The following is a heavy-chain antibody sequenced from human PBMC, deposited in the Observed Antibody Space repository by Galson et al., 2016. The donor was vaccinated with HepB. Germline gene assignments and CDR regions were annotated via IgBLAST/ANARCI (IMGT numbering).Heavy chain of an antibody. Sequence: TLSLTCTISGVSISNSNFYWGWTRQPPGKGLEWYGTFYNGRITASNPSRTSRVLISADMSRNQFPQKLSSVTAADTAVYYCARRQMGTMADYWGQGTLVTVSS. CDR2: FYNGRIT. D-gene: IGHD5-24*01. V-gene: IGHV4-39*01. CDR1: GVSISNSNFY. J-gene: IGHJ4*02. CDR3: ARRQMGTMADY.